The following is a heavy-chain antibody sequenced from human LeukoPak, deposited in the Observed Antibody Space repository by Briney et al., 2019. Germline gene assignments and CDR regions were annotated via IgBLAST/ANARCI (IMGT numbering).Heavy chain of an antibody. J-gene: IGHJ2*01. CDR1: GFTFKRYS. Sequence: GGSLRLSCAASGFTFKRYSVNWVRQAPGKGLECVSSISRSSNYIHYADSAKGRFTISRDNAKNSVFLQMNSLRAEDTAVYYCARDDPYYYDTSGFVSSWYFDLWGRGTLVTVSS. V-gene: IGHV3-21*06. D-gene: IGHD3-22*01. CDR3: ARDDPYYYDTSGFVSSWYFDL. CDR2: ISRSSNYI.